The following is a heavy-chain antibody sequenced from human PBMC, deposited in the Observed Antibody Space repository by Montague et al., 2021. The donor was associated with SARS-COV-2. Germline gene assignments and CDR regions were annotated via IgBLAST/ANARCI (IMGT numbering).Heavy chain of an antibody. D-gene: IGHD3-22*01. V-gene: IGHV3-33*01. CDR1: GFIFSSYG. CDR2: IWYDGSNK. J-gene: IGHJ6*02. Sequence: SRRLSCAASGFIFSSYGMHWVRQAPGKGLEWVAVIWYDGSNKYYADSVKGRFTISRDNSKNTLYLQVNSLRAEDTAVYYCARDVYYYDSSGYYYGRYYYYGMDVWGQGTTVTVSS. CDR3: ARDVYYYDSSGYYYGRYYYYGMDV.